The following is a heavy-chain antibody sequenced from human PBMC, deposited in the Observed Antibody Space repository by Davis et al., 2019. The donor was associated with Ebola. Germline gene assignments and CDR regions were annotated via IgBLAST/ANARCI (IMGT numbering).Heavy chain of an antibody. Sequence: ASVKVSCKASGGTFSSYAISWVRQAPGQGLEWMGIINPSGGSTSYAQKFQGRVTMTRDTSTSTVYMELSSLRAEDTAVYYCASAGMATYTLGLKYYYYYGMDVWGQGTTVTVSS. J-gene: IGHJ6*02. CDR2: INPSGGST. V-gene: IGHV1-46*01. CDR1: GGTFSSYA. D-gene: IGHD5-24*01. CDR3: ASAGMATYTLGLKYYYYYGMDV.